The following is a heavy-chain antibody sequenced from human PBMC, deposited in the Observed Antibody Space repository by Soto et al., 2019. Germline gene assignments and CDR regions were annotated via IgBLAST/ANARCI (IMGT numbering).Heavy chain of an antibody. V-gene: IGHV1-2*04. Sequence: QVQLVQSGAEVKKPGASVKVSCKASGYTFTGYYMHWVRQAPGQGLEWMGWINPNSGGTNYAQKFQGWVTMTRDTSISTAYMELSRLRSDDMAVYYCARDRTYCGGGSCYLGAFDIWGQGTMVTVSS. CDR2: INPNSGGT. D-gene: IGHD2-15*01. CDR3: ARDRTYCGGGSCYLGAFDI. J-gene: IGHJ3*02. CDR1: GYTFTGYY.